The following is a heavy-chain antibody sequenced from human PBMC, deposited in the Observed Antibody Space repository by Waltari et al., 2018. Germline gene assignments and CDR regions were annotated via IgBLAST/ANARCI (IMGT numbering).Heavy chain of an antibody. CDR2: INHSGST. Sequence: QVQLQQWGAGLLKPSETLSLTCAVYGGSFSGYYWSWIRQPPGKGLEWIGEINHSGSTNYNPSLKSRVTISVDTSKNQFSLKLSSVTAADTAVYYCAARAGPSMYYGSGSYLNYWGQGTLVTVSS. CDR1: GGSFSGYY. CDR3: AARAGPSMYYGSGSYLNY. V-gene: IGHV4-34*01. J-gene: IGHJ4*02. D-gene: IGHD3-10*01.